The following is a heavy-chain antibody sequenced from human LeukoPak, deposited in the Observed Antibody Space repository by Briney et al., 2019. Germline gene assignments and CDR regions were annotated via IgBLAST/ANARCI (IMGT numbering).Heavy chain of an antibody. V-gene: IGHV1-2*02. CDR1: GYTFSGYY. Sequence: ASVKVSCKASGYTFSGYYMHWVRQAPGQGLEWMGWINPNSGGTNYAQKFQGRVTMTRDTSISTGYMELSRLRSDDTAVYYCARDGRGAGKTFDYWGQGTLVTVSS. CDR2: INPNSGGT. D-gene: IGHD3-10*01. CDR3: ARDGRGAGKTFDY. J-gene: IGHJ4*02.